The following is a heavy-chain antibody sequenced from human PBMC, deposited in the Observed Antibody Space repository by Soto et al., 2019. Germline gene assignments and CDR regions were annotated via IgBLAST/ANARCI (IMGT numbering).Heavy chain of an antibody. J-gene: IGHJ3*02. CDR3: AREGYDILTSYPDYDAFDI. CDR2: INTNTGNP. Sequence: QVQLVQSGSELKKPGASVKVSCKASGYTFTSYAMNWVRQAPGQGLEWMGWINTNTGNPTYAQGFTGRFVFSLDTSVSTAYLQICSLKAEDTAVYYCAREGYDILTSYPDYDAFDIWGQGTMVTVSS. V-gene: IGHV7-4-1*01. CDR1: GYTFTSYA. D-gene: IGHD3-9*01.